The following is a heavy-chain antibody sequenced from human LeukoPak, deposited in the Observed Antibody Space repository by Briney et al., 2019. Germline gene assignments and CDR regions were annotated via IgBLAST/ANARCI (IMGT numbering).Heavy chain of an antibody. CDR3: TTAPRGYCSGGSCSYAFDI. CDR1: GFTFSSYE. Sequence: GGSLRLSCAASGFTFSSYEMNWVRQAPGKGLEWVGRIKSKSDGGTTDYAAPVKVRFTISRDDSKNTLYLQMNSLKTEDTAVYYCTTAPRGYCSGGSCSYAFDIWGQGTMVTVSS. V-gene: IGHV3-15*01. D-gene: IGHD2-15*01. J-gene: IGHJ3*02. CDR2: IKSKSDGGTT.